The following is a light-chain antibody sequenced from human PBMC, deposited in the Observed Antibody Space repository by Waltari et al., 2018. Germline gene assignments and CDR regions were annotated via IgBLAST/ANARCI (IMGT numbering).Light chain of an antibody. CDR2: INSDGSH. CDR3: QTGGHGTWV. CDR1: SGHITHV. Sequence: QLALTQSPSASASLGASVKLTCTLDSGHITHVVAWHQQHPERGPRYLMKINSDGSHSKGDEIPDRFSGSSSGAERYLTISSVQSDDEADYYCQTGGHGTWVFGGGTKLTVL. J-gene: IGLJ3*02. V-gene: IGLV4-69*01.